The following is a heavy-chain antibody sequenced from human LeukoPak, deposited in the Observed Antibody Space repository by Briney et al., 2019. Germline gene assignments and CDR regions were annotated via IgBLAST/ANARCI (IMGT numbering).Heavy chain of an antibody. Sequence: ASVKVSCKASGYTFTSYGISWVRQAPGQGLEWMGWISAYSGNTNYAQKFQGRVTVTRDTSISTAYMELSRLRSDDTAVYYCARVGSSGWYVHPTLDYWGQGTLLTVSS. CDR3: ARVGSSGWYVHPTLDY. V-gene: IGHV1-18*01. CDR2: ISAYSGNT. D-gene: IGHD6-19*01. CDR1: GYTFTSYG. J-gene: IGHJ4*02.